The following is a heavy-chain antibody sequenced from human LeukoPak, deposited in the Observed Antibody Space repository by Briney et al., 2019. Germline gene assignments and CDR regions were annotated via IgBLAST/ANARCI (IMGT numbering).Heavy chain of an antibody. CDR3: AREGSYSGGY. J-gene: IGHJ4*02. CDR2: IIPIFGTA. V-gene: IGHV1-69*13. CDR1: GGILSGYG. Sequence: GASVKVSCKASGGILSGYGITWVRQAPGQGLEWMGGIIPIFGTANYAQKFQGRVTITADESTSTAYMELSSLRSEDTAVYYCAREGSYSGGYWGQGTLVTVSS. D-gene: IGHD1-26*01.